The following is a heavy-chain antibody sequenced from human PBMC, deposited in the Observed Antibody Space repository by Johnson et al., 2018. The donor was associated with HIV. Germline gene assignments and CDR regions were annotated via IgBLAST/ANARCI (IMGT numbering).Heavy chain of an antibody. CDR2: IYSGGST. J-gene: IGHJ3*02. CDR1: GFTVSSNY. V-gene: IGHV3-66*01. CDR3: ARDPRYSYGPDAFDI. D-gene: IGHD5-18*01. Sequence: VQLVESGGGLVKPGGSLRLSCAASGFTVSSNYMSWVRQAPGKGLEWVSVIYSGGSTYYADSVKGRFTISRDNSKNTLYLQMNSLRAEDTAVYYCARDPRYSYGPDAFDIWGQGTMVTVSS.